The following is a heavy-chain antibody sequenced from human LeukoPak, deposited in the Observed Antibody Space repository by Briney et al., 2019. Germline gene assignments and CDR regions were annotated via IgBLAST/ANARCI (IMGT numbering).Heavy chain of an antibody. Sequence: SETLSLTCAVSGGSISSGGYSWSWIRQPPGKGLGWIVYIYHSGSTYYNPSLKSRVTISVDRSKNQFSLKLSSVTAADTAVYYCARGTGDRYYYYGMDVWGQGTTVTASS. CDR3: ARGTGDRYYYYGMDV. CDR2: IYHSGST. D-gene: IGHD7-27*01. J-gene: IGHJ6*02. V-gene: IGHV4-30-2*01. CDR1: GGSISSGGYS.